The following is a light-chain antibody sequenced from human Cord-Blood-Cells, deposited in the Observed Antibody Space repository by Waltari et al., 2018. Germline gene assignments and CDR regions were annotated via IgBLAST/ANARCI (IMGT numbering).Light chain of an antibody. CDR3: SSYTSSSTLV. J-gene: IGLJ3*02. CDR1: SSDVGGYNY. V-gene: IGLV2-14*01. Sequence: QSALTQPAPVSGSPGQSITISCTGTSSDVGGYNYVSCYQQHPAKAPKLMIYDVSKRPSGVSNRFSGSKSGNTASLTISGLQAEDEADYYCSSYTSSSTLVFGGGTKLTVL. CDR2: DVS.